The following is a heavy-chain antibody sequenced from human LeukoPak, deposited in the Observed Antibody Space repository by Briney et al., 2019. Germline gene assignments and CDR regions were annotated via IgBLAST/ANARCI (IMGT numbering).Heavy chain of an antibody. D-gene: IGHD6-6*01. Sequence: ASVKVSCKASGYTFTSYYMHWVRQAPGQGLEWMGIINPSGGSTSYAQKFQGTVTMTRDTSTSTAYMELSSLRSEDTAVYYYARERPTIAARSSNWFDPWGQGTLVTVSS. CDR3: ARERPTIAARSSNWFDP. J-gene: IGHJ5*02. CDR2: INPSGGST. V-gene: IGHV1-46*01. CDR1: GYTFTSYY.